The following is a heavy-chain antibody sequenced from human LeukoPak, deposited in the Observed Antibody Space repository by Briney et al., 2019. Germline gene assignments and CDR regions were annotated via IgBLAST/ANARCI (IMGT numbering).Heavy chain of an antibody. D-gene: IGHD5-18*01. V-gene: IGHV4-34*01. CDR2: INHSGST. CDR1: GGSISSYY. Sequence: SETLSLTCTVSGGSISSYYWSWIRQPPGKGLEWIGEINHSGSTNYNPSLKSRVTISVDTSKNQFSLKLSSVTAADTAVYYCARELGARIQLWPKPGFDYWGQGTLVTVSS. J-gene: IGHJ4*02. CDR3: ARELGARIQLWPKPGFDY.